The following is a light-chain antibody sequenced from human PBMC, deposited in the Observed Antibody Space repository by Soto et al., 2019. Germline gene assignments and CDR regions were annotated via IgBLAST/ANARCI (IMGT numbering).Light chain of an antibody. J-gene: IGLJ1*01. CDR1: SSNIGAGFD. Sequence: QSVLTQPPSVSGAPGQRVIMSCTGSSSNIGAGFDVHWYQQLPGSAPTLLIFGNSNRPTGVPDRFSASKGGTSASLTITGLQADDEADYYYQSYDISLRGNVFGPGTKVTVL. CDR3: QSYDISLRGNV. CDR2: GNS. V-gene: IGLV1-40*01.